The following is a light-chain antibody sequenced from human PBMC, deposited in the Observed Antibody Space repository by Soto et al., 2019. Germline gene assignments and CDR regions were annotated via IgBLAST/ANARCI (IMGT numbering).Light chain of an antibody. CDR2: EVS. Sequence: QSVLAQPASVSGPPGQSITISCTGASSDVGAYNYVSWYQHHPGKAPKLMIYEVSTRPSGVSNRFYGSKSGNTASLTISGLQAEDEADYYCSSYTSSSTLEVFGPGTKVTVL. J-gene: IGLJ1*01. CDR1: SSDVGAYNY. CDR3: SSYTSSSTLEV. V-gene: IGLV2-14*01.